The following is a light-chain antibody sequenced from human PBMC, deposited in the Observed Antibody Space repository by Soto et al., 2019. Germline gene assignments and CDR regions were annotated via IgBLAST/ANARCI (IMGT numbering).Light chain of an antibody. J-gene: IGLJ3*02. CDR3: YSYEGGRV. V-gene: IGLV2-23*02. Sequence: QSALTQPASVSGSPGQSITISCTGTISNVGSYNLVSWYQQHPGKAPKLIIYEVNKRPSGVSNRSSGSKSGNTASLTISGLQTEDEADYYCYSYEGGRVFGGGTKLTVL. CDR1: ISNVGSYNL. CDR2: EVN.